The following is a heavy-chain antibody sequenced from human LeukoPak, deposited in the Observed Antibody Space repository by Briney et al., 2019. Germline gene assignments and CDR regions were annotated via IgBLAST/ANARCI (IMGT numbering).Heavy chain of an antibody. D-gene: IGHD3-22*01. V-gene: IGHV5-51*01. J-gene: IGHJ5*02. Sequence: GESLKISCKGSGYSFTSYWIGWVRQMPGKGLEWMGIIYPGDSDTIYSPSFQGQVTISSDKSISTAYLQWSSLKASDTAMYYCARQGDYDSSGYYPNWFDPWGQGTLVTVSS. CDR3: ARQGDYDSSGYYPNWFDP. CDR1: GYSFTSYW. CDR2: IYPGDSDT.